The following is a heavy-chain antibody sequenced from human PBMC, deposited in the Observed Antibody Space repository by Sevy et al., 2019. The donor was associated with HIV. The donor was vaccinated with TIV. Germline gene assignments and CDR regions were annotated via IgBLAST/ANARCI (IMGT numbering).Heavy chain of an antibody. CDR3: ARGPDCGGDCDIGFYYPLDV. D-gene: IGHD2-21*02. Sequence: GGSLRLSCAASGFTFNNYAMSWVRQAPGKGLEWISYISGNSAAIYYADSVKGRFTVSRDNDNDALYLQLNSLRYDDTALYYCARGPDCGGDCDIGFYYPLDVWGQGTTVTVSS. CDR1: GFTFNNYA. V-gene: IGHV3-48*02. CDR2: ISGNSAAI. J-gene: IGHJ6*02.